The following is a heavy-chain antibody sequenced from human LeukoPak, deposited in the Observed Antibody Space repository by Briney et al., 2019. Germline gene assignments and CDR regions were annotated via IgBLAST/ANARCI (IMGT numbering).Heavy chain of an antibody. J-gene: IGHJ6*03. Sequence: GESLKISCKGSGYSFTSYWIGWVRQIPGKGLERMGISYPAYSHTRYSPYFDGQVTISADKSIRTAYLQWSSLKASDTAMYYCARQTYDYGDYGGYYMDVWAKGPRSPSP. CDR3: ARQTYDYGDYGGYYMDV. CDR2: SYPAYSHT. CDR1: GYSFTSYW. V-gene: IGHV5-51*01. D-gene: IGHD4-17*01.